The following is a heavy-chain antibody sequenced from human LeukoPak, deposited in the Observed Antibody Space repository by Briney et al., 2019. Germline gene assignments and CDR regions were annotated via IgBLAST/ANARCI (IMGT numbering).Heavy chain of an antibody. V-gene: IGHV4-34*01. CDR3: ARVGEAVAGTRTDFDY. D-gene: IGHD6-19*01. J-gene: IGHJ4*02. CDR1: GGSFSGYY. Sequence: SETLSLTCAVYGGSFSGYYWSWIRQAPGKGLEWIREINHSGSTNYNPSLKSRVTISVDTSKKQFSLKLSSVTAADTAVYYCARVGEAVAGTRTDFDYWGQGTLVTVSS. CDR2: INHSGST.